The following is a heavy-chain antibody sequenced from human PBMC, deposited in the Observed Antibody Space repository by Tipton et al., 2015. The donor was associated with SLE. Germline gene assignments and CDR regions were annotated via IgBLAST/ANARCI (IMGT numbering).Heavy chain of an antibody. CDR1: GGSISSGGYY. Sequence: TLSLTCNVSGGSISSGGYYWSWIRQHPGKGLEWIGYTYYSGSPYYNPSHKSRDTISLDKSKNQFSLRLSSVTAADTAVYYCHTYYHDSTGLHWFDPWGQGTLVTVSS. CDR2: TYYSGSP. CDR3: HTYYHDSTGLHWFDP. D-gene: IGHD3-22*01. J-gene: IGHJ5*02. V-gene: IGHV4-31*03.